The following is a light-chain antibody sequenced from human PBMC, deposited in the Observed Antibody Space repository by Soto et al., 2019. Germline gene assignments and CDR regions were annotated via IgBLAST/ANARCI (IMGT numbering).Light chain of an antibody. CDR2: AAS. J-gene: IGKJ5*01. V-gene: IGKV1-9*01. Sequence: IQLTQSPSSLSASVGDRVTITCRASQGISSFLAWYQQKPGKAPKLLIYAASTLQSGVPSRFSGSGSGTDFTLTVSSLQPEDFATSYCQQLNSYEITFGQGTRLEIK. CDR1: QGISSF. CDR3: QQLNSYEIT.